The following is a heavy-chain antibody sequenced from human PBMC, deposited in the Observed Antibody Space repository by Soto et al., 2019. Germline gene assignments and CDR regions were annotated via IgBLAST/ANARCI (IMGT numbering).Heavy chain of an antibody. V-gene: IGHV5-51*01. D-gene: IGHD2-21*02. J-gene: IGHJ6*02. Sequence: PGESRKISCKGSVYSFTSCWIGWVRQMPGKGLEWMGIIYPGDSDTRYSPSFQGQVTISADKSISTAYLQWSSLKASDTAMYYCARTVVTPIGYYYYGMDVWGQGTTVTVSS. CDR1: VYSFTSCW. CDR2: IYPGDSDT. CDR3: ARTVVTPIGYYYYGMDV.